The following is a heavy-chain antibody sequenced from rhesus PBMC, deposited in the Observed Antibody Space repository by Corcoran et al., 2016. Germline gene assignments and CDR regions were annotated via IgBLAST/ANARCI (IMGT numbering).Heavy chain of an antibody. Sequence: QVQLQQWGEGLVKPSETLSLTCAVYGGSISGYYYWSWIRQPPGKGLEWIGYIYGNSASTNYNPSLKNRVTISIDTSTNQFSLKLSSVTAADTAVYYCARVNWNYWLRGLDSWGQGVVVTVSS. D-gene: IGHD1-26*01. CDR1: GGSISGYYY. CDR3: ARVNWNYWLRGLDS. V-gene: IGHV4-73*01. J-gene: IGHJ6*01. CDR2: IYGNSAST.